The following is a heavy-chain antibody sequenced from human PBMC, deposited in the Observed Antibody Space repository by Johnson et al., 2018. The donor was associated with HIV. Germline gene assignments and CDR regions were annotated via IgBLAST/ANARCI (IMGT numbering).Heavy chain of an antibody. D-gene: IGHD3-22*01. J-gene: IGHJ3*02. CDR1: GFTFSSYG. V-gene: IGHV3-30*03. Sequence: QVQLVESGGGVVQPGRSLRLSCVASGFTFSSYGMHWVRQAPGKGLEWVAVISYDGSNKYYADSVKGRFTISRDNSNNTLYLQMNSLRAEDTAVYYCARGVGLVDGMIVDAFDIWGQGTMVTVSS. CDR3: ARGVGLVDGMIVDAFDI. CDR2: ISYDGSNK.